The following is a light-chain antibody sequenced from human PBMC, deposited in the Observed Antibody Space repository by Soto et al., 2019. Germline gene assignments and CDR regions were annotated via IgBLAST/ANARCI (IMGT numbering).Light chain of an antibody. Sequence: IVLTQSPGTVSLSPGEAVTLSCRASETVGRAYFAWYQQKRGQTPRLLLYGASNRAADIPDRFSGSGSGADFTLTISRLEPEDSAVYYCHQYGTSPFTFGQGTKVEIK. CDR1: ETVGRAY. J-gene: IGKJ2*01. CDR2: GAS. CDR3: HQYGTSPFT. V-gene: IGKV3-20*01.